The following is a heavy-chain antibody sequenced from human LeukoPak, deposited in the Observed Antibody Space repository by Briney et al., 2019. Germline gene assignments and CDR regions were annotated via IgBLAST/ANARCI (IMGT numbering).Heavy chain of an antibody. J-gene: IGHJ4*02. Sequence: GGSLRLSCAASGFTFSSYGMHWLRQAPGKGLEWVAFIWYDGSNKFYADSVKGRFTISRDNSKNTLYLQMNSLRAEHTAVYYCASETTTPDYWGQGTLVTVSS. D-gene: IGHD1-26*01. CDR3: ASETTTPDY. CDR2: IWYDGSNK. V-gene: IGHV3-33*01. CDR1: GFTFSSYG.